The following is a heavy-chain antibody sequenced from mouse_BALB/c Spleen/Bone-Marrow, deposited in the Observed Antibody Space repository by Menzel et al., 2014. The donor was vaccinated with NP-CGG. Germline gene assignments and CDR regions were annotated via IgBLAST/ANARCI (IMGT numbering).Heavy chain of an antibody. V-gene: IGHV1-4*01. CDR2: IYPSSGYT. D-gene: IGHD1-1*01. CDR3: ARSLRWYLEV. Sequence: QVQLQQPAAELARPGASVKMSCKASGYTFTRYTLHWVKQRPGQGLEWIGYIYPSSGYTHYYQRLKDTVTLTLDKSSSTAYMQLSSLTSEDSAVYDLARSLRWYLEVWGAGTPGTSAS. J-gene: IGHJ1*01. CDR1: GYTFTRYT.